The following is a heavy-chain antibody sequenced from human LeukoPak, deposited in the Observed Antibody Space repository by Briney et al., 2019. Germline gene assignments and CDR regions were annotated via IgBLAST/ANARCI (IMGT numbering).Heavy chain of an antibody. V-gene: IGHV1-2*02. D-gene: IGHD3-22*01. CDR1: GYTFTGYY. CDR2: INPNSGGT. CDR3: ARDAETYYYDSSGGNFDY. J-gene: IGHJ4*02. Sequence: ASVKVSCKASGYTFTGYYMHWVRQAPGQGLEWMGWINPNSGGTNYAQKFQGRVTVTRDTSISTAYMELSRLRSDDTAVYYCARDAETYYYDSSGGNFDYWGQGTLVTVSS.